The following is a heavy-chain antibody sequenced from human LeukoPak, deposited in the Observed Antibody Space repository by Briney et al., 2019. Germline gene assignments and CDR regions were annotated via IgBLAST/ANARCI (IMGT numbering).Heavy chain of an antibody. D-gene: IGHD3-9*01. CDR3: ARDNRYDILTGYRDY. V-gene: IGHV3-30*04. J-gene: IGHJ4*02. CDR2: ISYDGSNK. Sequence: GGSLRLSCAASGFTFSSYAMHWVRQAPGKGLEWVAVISYDGSNKYYADSVKGRFTISRDNSKNTLYLQMNSLRAEDTAVYYCARDNRYDILTGYRDYWGQGTLVTVSS. CDR1: GFTFSSYA.